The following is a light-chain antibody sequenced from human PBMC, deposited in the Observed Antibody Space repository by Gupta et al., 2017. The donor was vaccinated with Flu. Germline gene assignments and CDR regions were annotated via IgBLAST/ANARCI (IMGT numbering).Light chain of an antibody. CDR3: SSYTSSGTVL. CDR2: DVS. CDR1: SSDVGGYNY. V-gene: IGLV2-14*04. Sequence: TSSDVGGYNYVSWYQQHPAKAPKLMIHDVSNRPSGVSNRFSGSKSGNTASLTISGLQTEDEATYYYSSYTSSGTVLFGGGTILTVL. J-gene: IGLJ2*01.